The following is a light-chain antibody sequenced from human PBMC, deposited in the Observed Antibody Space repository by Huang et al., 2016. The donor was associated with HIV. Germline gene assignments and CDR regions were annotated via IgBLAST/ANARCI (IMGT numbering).Light chain of an antibody. Sequence: DIQMTQSPSTLSASLGDRVTITCRPSESISSWLAWYQQKPGKAPKLLIYRASNLETGIPSRFSGSGSGTDVTLTISRLQPDDFATYYCQQYHNYSTFGQGTKLEIK. CDR1: ESISSW. V-gene: IGKV1-5*03. J-gene: IGKJ2*01. CDR3: QQYHNYST. CDR2: RAS.